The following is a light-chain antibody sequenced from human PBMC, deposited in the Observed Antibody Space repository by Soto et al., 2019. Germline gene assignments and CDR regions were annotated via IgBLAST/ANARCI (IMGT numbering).Light chain of an antibody. CDR2: AAS. J-gene: IGKJ4*01. V-gene: IGKV1-39*01. CDR3: QQLNSYPT. Sequence: DIQMTQSPSSLSASVGDRFSITCRASQIVGNYLNWYQQKPGKAPKLLIYAASTLQSGVPSRFSGSGSGTDFTLTISSLQPEDFATFYCQQLNSYPTFGGGTKVDIK. CDR1: QIVGNY.